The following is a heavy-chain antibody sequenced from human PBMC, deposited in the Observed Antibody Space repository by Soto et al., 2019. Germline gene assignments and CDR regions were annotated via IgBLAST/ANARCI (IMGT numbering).Heavy chain of an antibody. Sequence: SXEALSLPCTVSGGSISSGYYYWSWIRQPPGKVLEWSVYIYYSGSTYYNPSLKSRVTISVDTSKSQFSLKLSSVTAADTAVYYCERHRRGIAARQGGRGYSYGPGSKWFDTWGQGTLVTVSS. D-gene: IGHD6-6*01. CDR1: GGSISSGYYY. CDR2: IYYSGST. V-gene: IGHV4-30-4*01. CDR3: ERHRRGIAARQGGRGYSYGPGSKWFDT. J-gene: IGHJ5*02.